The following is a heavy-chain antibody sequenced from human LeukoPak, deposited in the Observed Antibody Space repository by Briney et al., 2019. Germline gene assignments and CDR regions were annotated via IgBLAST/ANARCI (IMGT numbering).Heavy chain of an antibody. Sequence: GGSLRLSCAASGSTFSSYEMNWVRQAPGKGLEWVSYISSSGTTIYYADSVKGRFTISRDNAKNSLYLQMNSLRAEDTAVYYCARALSSIAARYYYYYGMDVWGQGTTVTVSS. D-gene: IGHD6-6*01. CDR1: GSTFSSYE. CDR3: ARALSSIAARYYYYYGMDV. V-gene: IGHV3-48*03. J-gene: IGHJ6*02. CDR2: ISSSGTTI.